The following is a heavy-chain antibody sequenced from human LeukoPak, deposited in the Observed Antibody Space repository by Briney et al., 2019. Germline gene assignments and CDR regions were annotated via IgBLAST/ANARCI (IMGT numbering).Heavy chain of an antibody. Sequence: GGSLRLSCAASGFTFSSYWMSWVRQAPGKGLEWVANIKQDGSEKYYVDSVKGRFTISRDNAKNSLYLQMNSLRAEDTAVYYCARTQGNIVGATYYFDYWGQGTLVTVSS. CDR2: IKQDGSEK. CDR1: GFTFSSYW. CDR3: ARTQGNIVGATYYFDY. J-gene: IGHJ4*02. V-gene: IGHV3-7*03. D-gene: IGHD1-26*01.